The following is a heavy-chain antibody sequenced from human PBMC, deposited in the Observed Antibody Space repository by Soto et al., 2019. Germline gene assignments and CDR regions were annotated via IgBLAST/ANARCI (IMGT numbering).Heavy chain of an antibody. CDR2: ISSSSSYI. CDR3: ARPLAVTTLGYYYNGMDV. D-gene: IGHD4-17*01. V-gene: IGHV3-21*01. J-gene: IGHJ6*02. Sequence: GGSLRLSCSASGFTFSSYAMHWVRQAPGKGLEYVSAISSSSSYIYYADSVKGRFTISRDNAKNSLYLQMNSLRAEDTAVNYCARPLAVTTLGYYYNGMDVWGQGTTVTVSS. CDR1: GFTFSSYA.